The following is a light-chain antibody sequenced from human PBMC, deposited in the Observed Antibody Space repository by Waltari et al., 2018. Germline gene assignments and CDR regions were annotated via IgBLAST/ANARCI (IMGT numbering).Light chain of an antibody. CDR2: EVS. Sequence: QSALTQPASVSGSPGQSITISCTGTSSDVGSYNLVSWYQQHPGKAPKLMIYEVSKRPSGVSKRFSGSKSGNTASLTISGLQAEDEADYYCCSYAGSSTQYGFGTGTKVTVL. J-gene: IGLJ1*01. CDR1: SSDVGSYNL. CDR3: CSYAGSSTQYG. V-gene: IGLV2-23*02.